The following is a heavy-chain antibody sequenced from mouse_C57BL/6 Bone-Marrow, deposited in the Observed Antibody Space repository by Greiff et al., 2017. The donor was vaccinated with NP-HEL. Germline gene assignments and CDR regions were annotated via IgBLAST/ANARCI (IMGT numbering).Heavy chain of an antibody. CDR3: ARIPLYYDYDCWYFDV. CDR1: GFSLSTFGMG. J-gene: IGHJ1*03. V-gene: IGHV8-8*01. CDR2: IWWDDDK. D-gene: IGHD2-4*01. Sequence: QVTLKVSGPGILQPSQTLSLTCSFSGFSLSTFGMGVGWIRQPSGMGLEWLAHIWWDDDKYYNPALKSRLTISKDTSKNQVFLKIANVDTADTATYYCARIPLYYDYDCWYFDVWGTGTTVTVSS.